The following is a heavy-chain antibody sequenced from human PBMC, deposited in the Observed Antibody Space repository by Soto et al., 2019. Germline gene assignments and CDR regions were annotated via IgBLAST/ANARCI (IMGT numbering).Heavy chain of an antibody. V-gene: IGHV3-30-3*01. D-gene: IGHD1-26*01. J-gene: IGHJ6*02. CDR2: ISYDGSNK. CDR3: ARDRAVPAGFRSLAAYYYYGMDV. CDR1: GFTFSSYA. Sequence: PGGSLRLSCAASGFTFSSYAMHWVRQAPGKGLEWVAVISYDGSNKYYADSVKGRFTISRDNSKNTLYLQMNSLRAEDTAVYYCARDRAVPAGFRSLAAYYYYGMDVWGQGTTVTVSS.